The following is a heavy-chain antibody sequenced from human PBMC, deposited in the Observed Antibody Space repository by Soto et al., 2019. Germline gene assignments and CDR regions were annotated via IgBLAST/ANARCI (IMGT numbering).Heavy chain of an antibody. Sequence: QVQLVQSGTEVKEPVASVKVSCKASGYKFTHYVIHWVRQAPGQRLEWMGWIGAGDGKTYYSQNFQGRVTITKDTSASTAYMELSSLISEDTAVYYCVRDYASDSGVHLDFWGQGTLVTVSS. CDR2: IGAGDGKT. CDR1: GYKFTHYV. CDR3: VRDYASDSGVHLDF. V-gene: IGHV1-3*01. J-gene: IGHJ4*02. D-gene: IGHD3-22*01.